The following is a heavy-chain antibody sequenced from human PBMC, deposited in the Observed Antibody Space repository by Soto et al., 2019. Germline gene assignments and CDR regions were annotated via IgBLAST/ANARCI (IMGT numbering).Heavy chain of an antibody. J-gene: IGHJ4*02. CDR3: ARDNPGNYAY. D-gene: IGHD1-7*01. CDR2: ISAYNGNT. V-gene: IGHV1-18*04. CDR1: GYTFTSYG. Sequence: SVKVSCKASGYTFTSYGISWVRQAPGQGLEWMGWISAYNGNTNYAEKLQGRVTMTTDTSTSKAYMEMRSLRSDDTAVYYCARDNPGNYAYWGQGTMVAVSS.